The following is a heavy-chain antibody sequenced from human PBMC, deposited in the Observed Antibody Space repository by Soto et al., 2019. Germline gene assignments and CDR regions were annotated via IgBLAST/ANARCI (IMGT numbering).Heavy chain of an antibody. CDR2: INHRGYT. J-gene: IGHJ5*02. D-gene: IGHD5-12*01. CDR1: GESFIGYY. V-gene: IGHV4-34*02. Sequence: QVHLQQWGAGLLKPSETLSLTCAVYGESFIGYYWTWIRQPPGKGLEWIGEINHRGYTNYNPSLKSRVTILIDTSKNQFSLKLTSVTAAGTSVYYCARTDIVTTNWFEPWGRGTLVTVSS. CDR3: ARTDIVTTNWFEP.